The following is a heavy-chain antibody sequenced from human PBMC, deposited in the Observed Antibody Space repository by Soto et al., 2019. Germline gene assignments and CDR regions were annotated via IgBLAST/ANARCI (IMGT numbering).Heavy chain of an antibody. CDR1: GGSITSSAYY. D-gene: IGHD3-22*01. CDR3: MLGSGWKDFDY. V-gene: IGHV4-39*01. CDR2: IYYSGST. Sequence: SETLSLTWTVSGGSITSSAYYLGWIRQPPGKGLEWIGNIYYSGSTYYNPSLKSRVTISVDTSKNQFSLKLSSVTAADTAVYYCMLGSGWKDFDYWGQGTLVTVSS. J-gene: IGHJ4*02.